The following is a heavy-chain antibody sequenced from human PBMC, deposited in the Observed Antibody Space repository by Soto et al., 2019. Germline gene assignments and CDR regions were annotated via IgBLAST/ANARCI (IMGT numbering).Heavy chain of an antibody. CDR2: ISYDGSNK. D-gene: IGHD3-22*01. J-gene: IGHJ6*02. CDR3: AKEGYDSSGYYQVYYYYGMDV. Sequence: GGCLRLSCAASGFTFSSYGMHWVCQAPGKGLEWVAVISYDGSNKYYADSVKGRFTISRDNSKNTLYLQMNSLRAEDTAVYYCAKEGYDSSGYYQVYYYYGMDVWGQGTTVTVSS. CDR1: GFTFSSYG. V-gene: IGHV3-30*18.